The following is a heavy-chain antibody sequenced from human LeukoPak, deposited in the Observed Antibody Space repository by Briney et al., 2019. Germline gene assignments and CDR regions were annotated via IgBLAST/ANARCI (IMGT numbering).Heavy chain of an antibody. D-gene: IGHD4-17*01. CDR1: GFTFSSYS. V-gene: IGHV3-21*01. CDR2: ISSSSSYI. J-gene: IGHJ4*02. CDR3: ARDKYGDYVIDY. Sequence: GGSLRLSCAASGFTFSSYSMNWVRQAPGKGLEWVSSISSSSSYIYYADTVKGRFTISRDNAKNSLYLQMNSLRAEDTAVYYCARDKYGDYVIDYWGQGTLVTVSS.